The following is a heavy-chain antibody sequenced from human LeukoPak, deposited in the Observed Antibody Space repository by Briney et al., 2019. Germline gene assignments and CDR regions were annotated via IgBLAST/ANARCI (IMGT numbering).Heavy chain of an antibody. Sequence: ASVKVSCKASGYTFTSYYMHWVRQAPGQGLEWMGIINPSGGSTSYAQKFQGRVTITADESTSTAYMELSSLRSEDTAVYYCAIKSESWGQGTLVTVSS. V-gene: IGHV1-46*01. J-gene: IGHJ4*02. CDR1: GYTFTSYY. CDR2: INPSGGST. CDR3: AIKSES.